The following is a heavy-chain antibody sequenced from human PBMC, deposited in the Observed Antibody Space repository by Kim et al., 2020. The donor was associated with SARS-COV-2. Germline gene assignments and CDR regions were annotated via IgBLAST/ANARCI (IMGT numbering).Heavy chain of an antibody. D-gene: IGHD3-16*01. J-gene: IGHJ4*02. V-gene: IGHV1-8*01. Sequence: YDPKVKGRVSMTRDTTISTAYMELTSLRSEDTAIYYCATKFGHGAYPLHYWGQGTLVTVSS. CDR3: ATKFGHGAYPLHY.